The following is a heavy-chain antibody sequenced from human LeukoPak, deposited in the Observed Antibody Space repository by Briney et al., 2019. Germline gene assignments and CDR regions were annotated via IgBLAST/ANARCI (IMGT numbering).Heavy chain of an antibody. CDR2: ISGSGGST. D-gene: IGHD3-22*01. Sequence: GGSLRLSCAASGFTFSNYGMSWVRQAPGKGLQWVSAISGSGGSTYYADSVKGRFTISRDNSKNTLYLQMNSLKTEDTAVYYCATAKQLYYYDSSGYSPYYFDYWGQGTLVTVSS. V-gene: IGHV3-23*01. CDR3: ATAKQLYYYDSSGYSPYYFDY. CDR1: GFTFSNYG. J-gene: IGHJ4*02.